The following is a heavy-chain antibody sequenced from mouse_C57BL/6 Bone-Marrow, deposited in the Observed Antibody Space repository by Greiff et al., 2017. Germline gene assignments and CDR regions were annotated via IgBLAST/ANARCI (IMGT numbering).Heavy chain of an antibody. D-gene: IGHD2-3*01. CDR2: IRLKSENYAT. Sequence: EVKLMESGGGLVQPGGSMKLSCVASGFTFSNYWMNWVRQSPEKGLEWVAQIRLKSENYATHYAESVKGRFTISRDDSKSSVYLQMNNLRAEDTGIYYCTEDGYYGYWGQGTTLTVSS. CDR3: TEDGYYGY. CDR1: GFTFSNYW. J-gene: IGHJ2*01. V-gene: IGHV6-3*01.